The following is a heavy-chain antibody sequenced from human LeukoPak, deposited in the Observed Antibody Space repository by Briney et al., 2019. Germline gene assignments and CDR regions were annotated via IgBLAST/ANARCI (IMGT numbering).Heavy chain of an antibody. CDR3: ARVQGYYYYGMDV. J-gene: IGHJ6*02. CDR2: VNPSGGST. Sequence: ASVKVSCKASGYTFISYYMHWVRHAPGQGLEWMGIVNPSGGSTSYAQKFQGRVTMTRDTSTSTVYMELSSLRSEDTAVYYCARVQGYYYYGMDVWGQGTTVTVSS. CDR1: GYTFISYY. V-gene: IGHV1-46*01.